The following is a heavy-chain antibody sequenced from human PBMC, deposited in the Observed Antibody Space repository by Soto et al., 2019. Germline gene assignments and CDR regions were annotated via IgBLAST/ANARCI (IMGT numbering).Heavy chain of an antibody. D-gene: IGHD6-19*01. V-gene: IGHV3-20*04. CDR2: INWNGGST. CDR1: GFTFDDYG. Sequence: EVQLVESGGGVVRPGGSLRLSCAASGFTFDDYGMSWVRQAPGKGLEWVSGINWNGGSTGYADSVKGRFTISRDNAKNSLYLQMNSLRAEYTALYYCARAQRGGSGWEYYYYGMDVWGQGTTVTVSS. J-gene: IGHJ6*02. CDR3: ARAQRGGSGWEYYYYGMDV.